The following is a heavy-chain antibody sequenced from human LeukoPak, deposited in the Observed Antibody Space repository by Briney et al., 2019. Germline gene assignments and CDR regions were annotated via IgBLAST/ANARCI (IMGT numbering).Heavy chain of an antibody. CDR3: ARDPPSYCSGGSCPSGDY. Sequence: GGSLRLSCAASGFTFSSYSMNWVRQAPGKGLEWVSYISSSSSTIYYADSVNGRFTISRENAMNSLYLKMNSLRAEDTAVYYCARDPPSYCSGGSCPSGDYWGQGTLITVSS. D-gene: IGHD2-15*01. CDR2: ISSSSSTI. J-gene: IGHJ4*02. V-gene: IGHV3-48*04. CDR1: GFTFSSYS.